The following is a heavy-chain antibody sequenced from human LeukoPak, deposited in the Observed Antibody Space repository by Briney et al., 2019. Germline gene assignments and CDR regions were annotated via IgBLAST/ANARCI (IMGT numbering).Heavy chain of an antibody. CDR1: GGSFSGYY. D-gene: IGHD3-10*01. Sequence: SETLSLTCAVYGGSFSGYYWSWIRQPPGKGLEWIGEINHSGSTNYNPSLKSRVTISVDTSKNQFSLKLSSVTAADTAVYYCARGLYFYGSGSIRYDAFDIWGQGTMVTVSS. CDR3: ARGLYFYGSGSIRYDAFDI. J-gene: IGHJ3*02. V-gene: IGHV4-34*01. CDR2: INHSGST.